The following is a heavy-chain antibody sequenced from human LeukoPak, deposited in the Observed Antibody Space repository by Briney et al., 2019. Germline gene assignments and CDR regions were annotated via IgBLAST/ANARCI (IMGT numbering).Heavy chain of an antibody. Sequence: ASVKVSCKASGYTFINYDIHWVQQATGQGLEWMGWMNPNSGNTGYAQKLQGRVTITRDTSITTAYMELSSLRSEDTAVYYCATGRSGSSKWFDPWGQGTLVTVSS. CDR2: MNPNSGNT. CDR3: ATGRSGSSKWFDP. CDR1: GYTFINYD. D-gene: IGHD3-3*01. J-gene: IGHJ5*02. V-gene: IGHV1-8*03.